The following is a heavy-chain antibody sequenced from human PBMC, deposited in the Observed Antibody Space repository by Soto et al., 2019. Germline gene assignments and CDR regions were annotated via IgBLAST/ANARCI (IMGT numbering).Heavy chain of an antibody. CDR1: GFTFRNYG. CDR3: AKDCCGGGTFYSYGMDV. Sequence: GGSMRLSCAASGFTFRNYGIHWVRQAPGKGLEWVALISYDGSNKFYADSVKGRFTISRDNSKNTLYLQMNSLRPEDTAVYYCAKDCCGGGTFYSYGMDVWGQGTTVTVSS. CDR2: ISYDGSNK. V-gene: IGHV3-30*18. J-gene: IGHJ6*02. D-gene: IGHD2-21*01.